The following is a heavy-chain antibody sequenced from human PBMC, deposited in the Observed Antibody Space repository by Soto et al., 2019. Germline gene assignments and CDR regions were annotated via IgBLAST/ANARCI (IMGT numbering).Heavy chain of an antibody. D-gene: IGHD2-21*01. CDR2: IKQDGSEK. Sequence: PVGSLRLSCAASGFTFSSYWMSWVRQAPGKGLEWVANIKQDGSEKYYVDSVKGRFTISRDNAKNSMYLQMNSLRAEDTAVYYCARGLGDLGGYDAFDIWGQGTMVTVSS. CDR3: ARGLGDLGGYDAFDI. J-gene: IGHJ3*02. V-gene: IGHV3-7*03. CDR1: GFTFSSYW.